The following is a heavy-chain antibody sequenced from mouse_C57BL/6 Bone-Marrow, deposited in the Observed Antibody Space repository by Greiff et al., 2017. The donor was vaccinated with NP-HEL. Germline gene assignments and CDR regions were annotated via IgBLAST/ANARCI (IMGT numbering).Heavy chain of an antibody. V-gene: IGHV5-4*01. J-gene: IGHJ2*01. Sequence: EVQGVESGGGLVKPGGSLKLSCAASGFTFSSYAMSWVRQTPEKRLAWVATISDGGSYTYYPDNVKGRFTISRDNAKNNLYLQMSHLKSEDTAMYYCAREGYYDYWGQGTTLTVSS. CDR2: ISDGGSYT. CDR3: AREGYYDY. CDR1: GFTFSSYA. D-gene: IGHD2-3*01.